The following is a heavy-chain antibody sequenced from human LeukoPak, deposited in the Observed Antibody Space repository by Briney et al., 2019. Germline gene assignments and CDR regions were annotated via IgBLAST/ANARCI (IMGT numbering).Heavy chain of an antibody. CDR2: IRSSSSYI. J-gene: IGHJ4*02. V-gene: IGHV3-21*01. D-gene: IGHD3-9*01. Sequence: GGSLRLSCAASGFTFSSYSMNWVRQAPGKGLEWVSSIRSSSSYIYYADSVKGRFTISRDNAKNSLYLQMNSLRAEDTAVYYCARVSYDILTGYSYIDYWGQGTLVTVSS. CDR1: GFTFSSYS. CDR3: ARVSYDILTGYSYIDY.